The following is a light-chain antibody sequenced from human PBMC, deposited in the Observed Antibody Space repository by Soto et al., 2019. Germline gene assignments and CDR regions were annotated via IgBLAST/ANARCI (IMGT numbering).Light chain of an antibody. CDR3: HVWESSSSDDS. CDR1: KIGGKS. J-gene: IGLJ1*01. Sequence: YELSQPSSVSVAPGQTARICRGGNKIGGKSVCWYQKKPGRAPVVVVYGDSDPLARIHERFSGANSWVRATLTISSVEGGDEADYDCHVWESSSSDDSFGTGTKVTVL. V-gene: IGLV3-21*02. CDR2: GDS.